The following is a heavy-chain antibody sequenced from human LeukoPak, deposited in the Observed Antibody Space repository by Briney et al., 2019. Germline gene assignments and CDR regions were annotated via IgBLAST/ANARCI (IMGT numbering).Heavy chain of an antibody. J-gene: IGHJ4*02. D-gene: IGHD4-17*01. CDR2: IIPIFGTA. CDR1: GGTFSSYA. Sequence: SVKVSCKASGGTFSSYAISWVRQAPGQGLEWTGGIIPIFGTASYAQKLQGRVTMSTDASTSTAYMELRSLRSDDTAVYYCARGADYGKIDYWGQGTLVTVSS. V-gene: IGHV1-69*05. CDR3: ARGADYGKIDY.